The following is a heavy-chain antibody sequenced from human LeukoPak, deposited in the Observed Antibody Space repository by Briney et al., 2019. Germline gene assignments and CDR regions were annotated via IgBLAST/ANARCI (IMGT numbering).Heavy chain of an antibody. D-gene: IGHD6-6*01. CDR2: IYYSGST. CDR3: ARGGVWDAFDV. V-gene: IGHV4-30-4*08. CDR1: GGSISSGDYY. Sequence: SQTLSLTCTVSGGSISSGDYYWSWIRQPPGKGLEWIGYIYYSGSTYYNPSLKSRVTISVDTSKNQFSLKLSSVTDADTAVYHCARGGVWDAFDVWGQGTMVTVSS. J-gene: IGHJ3*01.